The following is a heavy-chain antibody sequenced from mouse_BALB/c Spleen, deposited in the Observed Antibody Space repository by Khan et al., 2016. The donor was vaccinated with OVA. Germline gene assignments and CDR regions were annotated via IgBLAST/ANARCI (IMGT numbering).Heavy chain of an antibody. CDR1: GDSITSGY. D-gene: IGHD2-14*01. V-gene: IGHV3-8*02. CDR3: ASSIFRYAFAY. Sequence: EVELQESGPSLVKPSQTLSLTCSVTGDSITSGYWCWIRKFPGNKLEYMGYILYSGSTYYNPSLKSRISITRHTYQKQYYLQLNSVTTEDTDTYYCASSIFRYAFAYWGRVTLVTVSA. CDR2: ILYSGST. J-gene: IGHJ3*01.